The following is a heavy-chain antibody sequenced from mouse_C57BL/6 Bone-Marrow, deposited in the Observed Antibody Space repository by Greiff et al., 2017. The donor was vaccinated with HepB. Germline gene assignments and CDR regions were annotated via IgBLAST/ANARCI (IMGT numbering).Heavy chain of an antibody. D-gene: IGHD1-1*01. Sequence: VQLQQSGAELVRPGASVKLSCKASGYTFTDYYINWVKQRPGQGLEWIARIYPGSGNTYYNEKFKGKATLTAEKSSSTAYMQLSSLTAEDSAVYFCARTDYGSSYEYFDVWGTGTTVTVSS. CDR2: IYPGSGNT. CDR1: GYTFTDYY. CDR3: ARTDYGSSYEYFDV. J-gene: IGHJ1*03. V-gene: IGHV1-76*01.